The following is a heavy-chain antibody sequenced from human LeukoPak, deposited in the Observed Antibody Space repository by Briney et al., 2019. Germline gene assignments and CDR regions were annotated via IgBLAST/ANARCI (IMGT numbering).Heavy chain of an antibody. CDR2: IYYSGST. J-gene: IGHJ6*03. Sequence: SETLSLTCTVSGGSISSGGYYWSWIRQHPGKGLEWIGYIYYSGSTYYNPSLKSRVTISVDTSKNQFSLKLSSVTAADTAVYYCARDRIGDYYYYMDVWGKGTTVTVSS. CDR1: GGSISSGGYY. D-gene: IGHD2-21*01. CDR3: ARDRIGDYYYYMDV. V-gene: IGHV4-31*03.